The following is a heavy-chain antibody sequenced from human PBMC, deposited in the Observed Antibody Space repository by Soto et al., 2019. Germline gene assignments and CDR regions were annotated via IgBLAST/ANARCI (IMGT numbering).Heavy chain of an antibody. V-gene: IGHV1-69*04. CDR3: ARDRITTRGDAFDL. Sequence: GASVKVSCKAPVGTFSTYIISWVRQAPGQGLEWMGRIIPIPDITNYAQKFQGRVTFTADRSTSTAYMELTSLKSEDTAVYYCARDRITTRGDAFDLWGQGTMVTVSS. D-gene: IGHD3-3*01. J-gene: IGHJ3*01. CDR2: IIPIPDIT. CDR1: VGTFSTYI.